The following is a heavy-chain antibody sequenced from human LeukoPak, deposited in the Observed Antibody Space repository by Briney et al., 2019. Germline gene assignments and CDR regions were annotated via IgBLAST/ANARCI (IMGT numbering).Heavy chain of an antibody. Sequence: SETLSLTCTVAGDSVTSSSYCWGWIRQPPGKGLEWIGCIYYSGSSYYNSSLNSRVTISVDTSKNEFSLRLKSVTATDTALYYSVRHRSGQAWLDPWGQGTLVTVSS. CDR1: GDSVTSSSYC. CDR2: IYYSGSS. J-gene: IGHJ5*02. V-gene: IGHV4-39*01. D-gene: IGHD1-26*01. CDR3: VRHRSGQAWLDP.